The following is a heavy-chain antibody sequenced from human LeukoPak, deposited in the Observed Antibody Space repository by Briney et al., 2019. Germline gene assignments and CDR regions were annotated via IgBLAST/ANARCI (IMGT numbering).Heavy chain of an antibody. V-gene: IGHV4-34*01. D-gene: IGHD6-13*01. CDR1: GGSFSGYY. J-gene: IGHJ4*02. Sequence: PSETLSLTCAVYGGSFSGYYWSWIRQPPGKGLEWIGEINHSGSTNYNPSLKSRVTISVDTSKSQFSLKLSSVTAADTAVYYCAKDRRLPRIAAAGTVDYWGQGTLVTVSS. CDR3: AKDRRLPRIAAAGTVDY. CDR2: INHSGST.